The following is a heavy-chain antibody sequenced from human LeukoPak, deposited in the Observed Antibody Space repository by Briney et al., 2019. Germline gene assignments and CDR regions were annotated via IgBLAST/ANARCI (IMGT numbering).Heavy chain of an antibody. Sequence: PSETLSLTCAVYGGSFSGYYWSWIRQPPGKGLEWIGEINHSGSTNYNPSLKSRVTISVDTSKNQFSLKLSSVTAADTAVYYCARGRGISRSYYYMDVWGKGTTVTVSS. D-gene: IGHD2/OR15-2a*01. CDR1: GGSFSGYY. J-gene: IGHJ6*03. CDR3: ARGRGISRSYYYMDV. CDR2: INHSGST. V-gene: IGHV4-34*01.